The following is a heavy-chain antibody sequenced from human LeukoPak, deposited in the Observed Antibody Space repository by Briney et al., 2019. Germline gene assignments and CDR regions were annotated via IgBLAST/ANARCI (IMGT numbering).Heavy chain of an antibody. CDR1: GFTFSSYA. J-gene: IGHJ4*02. CDR3: AKGDVEYCSGGSCYVDY. Sequence: GSLRLSCAASGFTFSSYAMSWVRQAPGKGLEWVSAISGSGGSTYYAGSVKGRFTISRDNSKNTLYLQMNSLRAEDTAVYYCAKGDVEYCSGGSCYVDYWGQGTLVTVSS. D-gene: IGHD2-15*01. V-gene: IGHV3-23*01. CDR2: ISGSGGST.